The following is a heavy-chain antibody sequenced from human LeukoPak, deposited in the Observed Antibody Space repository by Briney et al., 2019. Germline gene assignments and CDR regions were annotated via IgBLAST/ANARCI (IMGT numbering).Heavy chain of an antibody. CDR3: AREATGTIAPDY. CDR2: ISAYNGNT. CDR1: GYTFTSYG. Sequence: ASVKVSCKASGYTFTSYGISWVRQAPGQGLEWMGWISAYNGNTNYAQKLQGRVTTTTDTSTSTAYMELRSLRSDDTAVYYCAREATGTIAPDYWGQGTLVTVSS. V-gene: IGHV1-18*01. D-gene: IGHD1-7*01. J-gene: IGHJ4*02.